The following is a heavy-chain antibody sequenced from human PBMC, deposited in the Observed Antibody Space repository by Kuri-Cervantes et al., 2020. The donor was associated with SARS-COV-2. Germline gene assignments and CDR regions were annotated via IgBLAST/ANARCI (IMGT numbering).Heavy chain of an antibody. CDR3: ARGLMGYCTGGVCPTRIDP. Sequence: SETLSLTCTVSGGSISSYYWSWIWQPPGKGLEWIGYIYYSGSTNYNPSLKSRVTISVDTSKNQFSLKLSSVTAADTAVYYCARGLMGYCTGGVCPTRIDPWGQGTLVTVSS. CDR2: IYYSGST. CDR1: GGSISSYY. V-gene: IGHV4-59*08. J-gene: IGHJ5*02. D-gene: IGHD2-8*02.